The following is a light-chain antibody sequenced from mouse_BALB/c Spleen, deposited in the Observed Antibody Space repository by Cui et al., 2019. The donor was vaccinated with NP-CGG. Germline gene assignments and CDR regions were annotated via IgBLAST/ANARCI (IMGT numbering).Light chain of an antibody. Sequence: QAFMTQSTSLTTSPGETVTLTCRSSTGAVTTSNYANWVQEKPDHLFTGLIGGINNRAPGVPARFSGFLIGDKAALTMTGAQTEDEAIYFCALWYSNHWVFGGGTKLTVL. V-gene: IGLV1*01. CDR3: ALWYSNHWV. CDR2: GIN. J-gene: IGLJ1*01. CDR1: TGAVTTSNY.